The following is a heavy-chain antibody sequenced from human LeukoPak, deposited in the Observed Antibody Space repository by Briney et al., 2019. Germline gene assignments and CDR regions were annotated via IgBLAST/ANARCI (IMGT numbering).Heavy chain of an antibody. J-gene: IGHJ3*02. D-gene: IGHD2-2*01. Sequence: SQTLSLTCTVSGGSISSGDYYWSWIRQPPGKGLEWIGYIYYSGSTYYNPSLKSRVTISVDTSKNQFSLKLSSVTAADTAVYYCATRALVVPAAMVPEAFDTWGQGTMVTVSS. CDR1: GGSISSGDYY. CDR2: IYYSGST. V-gene: IGHV4-30-4*01. CDR3: ATRALVVPAAMVPEAFDT.